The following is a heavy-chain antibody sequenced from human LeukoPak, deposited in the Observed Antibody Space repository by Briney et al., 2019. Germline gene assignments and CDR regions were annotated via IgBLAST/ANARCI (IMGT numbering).Heavy chain of an antibody. Sequence: PGGSPRLSCAASGFTFSSYSMNWVRQAPGKGLEWVSSISSSSSYIYYADSVKGRFTISRDNAKNSLYLQMNSLRAEDTAVYYCARGGYCSSTSCYADAFDTWGQGTMVTVSS. J-gene: IGHJ3*02. CDR1: GFTFSSYS. CDR3: ARGGYCSSTSCYADAFDT. CDR2: ISSSSSYI. D-gene: IGHD2-2*01. V-gene: IGHV3-21*01.